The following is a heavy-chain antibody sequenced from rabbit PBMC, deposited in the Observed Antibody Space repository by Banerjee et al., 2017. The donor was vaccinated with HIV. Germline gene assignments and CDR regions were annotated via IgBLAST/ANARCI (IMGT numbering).Heavy chain of an antibody. J-gene: IGHJ4*01. CDR2: INPVFGST. CDR1: GFDFSSYY. D-gene: IGHD4-2*01. Sequence: QLVESRGGLVQPGESLTLSCKASGFDFSSYYMSWVRQAPGKGLEWIGYINPVFGSTYYASWVNGRFTISSHNAQNTLYLQLNSLTAADTATYFCARLGLIVGGIGNLWGPGTLVTVS. CDR3: ARLGLIVGGIGNL. V-gene: IGHV1S7*01.